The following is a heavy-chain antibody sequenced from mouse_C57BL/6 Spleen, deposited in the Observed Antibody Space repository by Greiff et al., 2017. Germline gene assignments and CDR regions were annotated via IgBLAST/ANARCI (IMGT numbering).Heavy chain of an antibody. D-gene: IGHD2-4*01. V-gene: IGHV3-6*01. CDR1: GYSITSGYY. CDR2: ISYDGSN. CDR3: ARDDYDDWYFDV. Sequence: DVQLQESGPGLVKPSQSLSLTCSVTGYSITSGYYWNWIRQFPGNKLEWMGYISYDGSNNYNPSLKNRISITRDTSKNQFCLKLNSVTTEDTATYYCARDDYDDWYFDVWGTGTTVTVSS. J-gene: IGHJ1*03.